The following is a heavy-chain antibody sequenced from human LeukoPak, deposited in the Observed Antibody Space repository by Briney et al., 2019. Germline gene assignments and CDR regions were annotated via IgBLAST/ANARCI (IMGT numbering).Heavy chain of an antibody. D-gene: IGHD3-10*01. V-gene: IGHV3-21*01. CDR3: ARDGYYGSGSNDAFDI. CDR2: ISSSSSYI. CDR1: GFTVSSNY. J-gene: IGHJ3*02. Sequence: GGSLRLSCAASGFTVSSNYMSWVRQAPGKGLEWVSSISSSSSYIYYADSVKGRFTISRDNAKNSLYLQMNSLRAEDTAVYYCARDGYYGSGSNDAFDIWGQGTMVTVSS.